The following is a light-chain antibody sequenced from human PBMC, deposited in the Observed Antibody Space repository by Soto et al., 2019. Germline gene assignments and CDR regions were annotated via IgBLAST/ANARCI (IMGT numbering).Light chain of an antibody. Sequence: EVVLTQSPETLSLSPGERATLSCRASQSIRTSLAWYQQKPGQAPRLVXFDASNRANGVPARFGGSGSGTDFTLTINSLEPEDFAVYYCQQRNVWPPITFGQGTRLEIK. CDR2: DAS. V-gene: IGKV3-11*01. CDR1: QSIRTS. CDR3: QQRNVWPPIT. J-gene: IGKJ5*01.